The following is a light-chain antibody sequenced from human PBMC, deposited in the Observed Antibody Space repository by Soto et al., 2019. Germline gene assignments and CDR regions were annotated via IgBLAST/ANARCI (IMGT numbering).Light chain of an antibody. Sequence: IVLTQSPGTLSLSPGERATLSCRASQSVSSSYLAWYQQKPGQAPRLLISGASSRATGIPDRFSGSGSGTDFTLTISRLEPEDFAVYYCQSRRTFGQGTKVDIK. J-gene: IGKJ1*01. CDR2: GAS. V-gene: IGKV3-20*01. CDR1: QSVSSSY. CDR3: QSRRT.